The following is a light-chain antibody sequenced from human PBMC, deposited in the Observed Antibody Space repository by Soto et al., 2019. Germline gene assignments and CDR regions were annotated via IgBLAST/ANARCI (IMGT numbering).Light chain of an antibody. CDR2: EGT. Sequence: QSALTQPASVSGSPGQSITISCTGKSSDFGTYNLVSWYQQYPGKAPKLIIYEGTKRPPGVSDRFSGSKSGNTASLTISGLQAEDEADYYCSSYTTSSTRVFGPGTKLTVL. J-gene: IGLJ1*01. V-gene: IGLV2-14*02. CDR1: SSDFGTYNL. CDR3: SSYTTSSTRV.